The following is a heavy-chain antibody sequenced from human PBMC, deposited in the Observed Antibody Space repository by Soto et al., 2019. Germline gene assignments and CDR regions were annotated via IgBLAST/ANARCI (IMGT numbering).Heavy chain of an antibody. Sequence: SETLSLTCTVSGGSISSDAYYWGWIRQHPGKGLEWIGYISHRGTAYYTPSLKSRVSLSVDPSKSQFSLNVTSLTAADTAVYYCARVSATGTRWFDPWGPGTLVTVSS. V-gene: IGHV4-31*03. CDR2: ISHRGTA. CDR3: ARVSATGTRWFDP. J-gene: IGHJ5*02. CDR1: GGSISSDAYY. D-gene: IGHD6-13*01.